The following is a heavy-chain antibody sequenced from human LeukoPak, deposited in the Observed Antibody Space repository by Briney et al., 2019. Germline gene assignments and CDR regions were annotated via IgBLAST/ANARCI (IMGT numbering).Heavy chain of an antibody. J-gene: IGHJ4*02. D-gene: IGHD5-18*01. V-gene: IGHV1-46*01. CDR1: GYTFTSYY. CDR3: AREIGPIQLHLWGSAFDY. Sequence: GASVKVSCKASGYTFTSYYMHWVRQAPGQGLEWMGIINPSGRSTSYAQKFQGRVAMTRDTSTSTVYMELSSLRSEDTAVYYCAREIGPIQLHLWGSAFDYWGQGTLVTVSS. CDR2: INPSGRST.